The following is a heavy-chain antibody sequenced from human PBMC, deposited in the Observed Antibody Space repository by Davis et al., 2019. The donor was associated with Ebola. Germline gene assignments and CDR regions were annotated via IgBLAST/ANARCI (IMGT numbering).Heavy chain of an antibody. CDR3: AKDIYSSSYLPFFDY. CDR1: GFTFSSYA. V-gene: IGHV3-23*01. J-gene: IGHJ4*02. CDR2: ISDSGGST. D-gene: IGHD6-6*01. Sequence: PGGSLRLSCAASGFTFSSYAMSWVRQAPGKGLEWVSAISDSGGSTYYADSVKGRFTISRDNSKNALFLQMNSLRAEDTAVYYCAKDIYSSSYLPFFDYWGQGTLVTVSS.